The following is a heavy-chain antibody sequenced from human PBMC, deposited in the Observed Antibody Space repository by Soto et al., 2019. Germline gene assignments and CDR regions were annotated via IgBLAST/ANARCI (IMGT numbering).Heavy chain of an antibody. Sequence: QITLKESGPTLVKPTQTLTLTCTFSGFSLTTRAEGVGWIRQPPGKALEWLALIYWDDDAGYSPSLKSRLTITKDTSKNQVVLTTTNMDPVDTATYYCAHRPRGYSYHFDYGGQGNRVRVSS. V-gene: IGHV2-5*02. CDR3: AHRPRGYSYHFDY. CDR2: IYWDDDA. J-gene: IGHJ4*02. D-gene: IGHD5-18*01. CDR1: GFSLTTRAEG.